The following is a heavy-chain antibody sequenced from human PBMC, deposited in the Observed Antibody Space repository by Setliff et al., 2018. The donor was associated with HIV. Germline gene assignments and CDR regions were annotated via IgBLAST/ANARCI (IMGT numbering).Heavy chain of an antibody. J-gene: IGHJ5*02. CDR2: IYTSGGV. CDR3: ARWRHSSTWYMEFDP. CDR1: GGSIISGSYY. Sequence: PSETLSLTCNVSGGSIISGSYYWSWIRQPAGKGLEWIGRIYTSGGVTYNPSLESRVTISVDTSKNQFSLKLTSVTAADTAVYYCARWRHSSTWYMEFDPWGRGILVTVSS. V-gene: IGHV4-61*02. D-gene: IGHD6-13*01.